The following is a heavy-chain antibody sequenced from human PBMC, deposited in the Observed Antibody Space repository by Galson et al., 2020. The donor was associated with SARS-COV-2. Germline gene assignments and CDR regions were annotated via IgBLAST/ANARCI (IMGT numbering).Heavy chain of an antibody. D-gene: IGHD3-22*01. Sequence: SETLSLTCAVSGGSISSDGYSWSWLRHPPGQGLEWLRYIYYSGSTYSNPSLQSRVTISVDTSKNQFSLKLSSVTAADTAVYYCARDGGGYYLNGFDPWGQGTLVTVSS. V-gene: IGHV4-30-4*07. J-gene: IGHJ5*02. CDR1: GGSISSDGYS. CDR3: ARDGGGYYLNGFDP. CDR2: IYYSGST.